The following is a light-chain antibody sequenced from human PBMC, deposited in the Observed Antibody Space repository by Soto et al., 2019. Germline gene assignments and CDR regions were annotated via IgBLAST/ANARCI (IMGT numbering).Light chain of an antibody. CDR2: AAS. CDR1: QGIRNE. CDR3: LQYNNYPWT. J-gene: IGKJ1*01. V-gene: IGKV1-17*01. Sequence: DIQMTQSPSSLSASVGDRVTITCRASQGIRNELGWYQQKPGKAPKRLIYAASSLQSGVPSRFSGSGSGTEFTLTISSLQPEDFATYYCLQYNNYPWTFGQGTKVEIK.